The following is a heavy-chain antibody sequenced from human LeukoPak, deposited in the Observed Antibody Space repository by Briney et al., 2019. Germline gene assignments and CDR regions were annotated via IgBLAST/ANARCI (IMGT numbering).Heavy chain of an antibody. V-gene: IGHV3-23*01. CDR2: IAPTGNST. CDR1: GFSFKFYY. D-gene: IGHD3/OR15-3a*01. Sequence: GGSLRLSCAASGFSFKFYYMSWVRQAPGKGLEWVSVIAPTGNSTYYADAVKGRFTISRDNSKNTLFLQMNRLRVEDTAIYYCANHDFSSGWTWGQGTLVSVSS. J-gene: IGHJ5*02. CDR3: ANHDFSSGWT.